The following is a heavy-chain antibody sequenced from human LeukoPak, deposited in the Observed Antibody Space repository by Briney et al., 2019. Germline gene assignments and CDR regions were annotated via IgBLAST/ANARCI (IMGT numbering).Heavy chain of an antibody. V-gene: IGHV4-31*03. Sequence: TLSLTCTVSGGSISSGGYYWSWIRQHPGKGLEWIGYIYYSGSTSYNPSLKSRVTISVATSKNQFSLKLSSVTAADTAVYYCARDSGYRAYWYFDLWGRGTLVTVSS. D-gene: IGHD3-10*01. J-gene: IGHJ2*01. CDR1: GGSISSGGYY. CDR2: IYYSGST. CDR3: ARDSGYRAYWYFDL.